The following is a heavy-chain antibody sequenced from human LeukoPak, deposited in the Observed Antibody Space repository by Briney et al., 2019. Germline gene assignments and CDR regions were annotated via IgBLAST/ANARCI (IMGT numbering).Heavy chain of an antibody. J-gene: IGHJ4*02. V-gene: IGHV1-69*13. CDR1: GGTFSSYA. D-gene: IGHD5-12*01. Sequence: AASVKASCKASGGTFSSYAISWVRQAPGQGLEWMGGIIPTFGTANYAQKFQGRVTITADESTSPAYMELSSLRSEDTAVYYCGRVQYGYGVPSFDYWGQGTLVTVSS. CDR2: IIPTFGTA. CDR3: GRVQYGYGVPSFDY.